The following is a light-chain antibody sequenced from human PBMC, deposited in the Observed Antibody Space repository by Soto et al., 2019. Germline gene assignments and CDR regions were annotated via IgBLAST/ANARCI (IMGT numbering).Light chain of an antibody. CDR1: SSDVGFSNY. CDR2: DVS. J-gene: IGLJ1*01. V-gene: IGLV2-14*03. Sequence: QSVLTQPASVSGSPGQSITISCTGTSSDVGFSNYIFWYQQHPGKAPKLIISDVSNRPSGVSNRFSGSKSANTASLTISGLQAEDEADYYCSSFTSSDTAVFGSATKVTVL. CDR3: SSFTSSDTAV.